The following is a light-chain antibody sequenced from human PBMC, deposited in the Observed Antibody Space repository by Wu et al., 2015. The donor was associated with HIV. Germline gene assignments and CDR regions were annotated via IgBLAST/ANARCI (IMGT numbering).Light chain of an antibody. CDR2: GAS. V-gene: IGKV3-20*01. CDR1: QSISSSH. Sequence: EIVLTQSPGTLSLSPGERATLFCRASQSISSSHLAWYQQKSGQAPRLLIYGASNRATGIPDRFSGGGSGTDFTLIINRLEPEDFAVYYCQQYSRSPVTFGQGTRLEI. J-gene: IGKJ5*01. CDR3: QQYSRSPVT.